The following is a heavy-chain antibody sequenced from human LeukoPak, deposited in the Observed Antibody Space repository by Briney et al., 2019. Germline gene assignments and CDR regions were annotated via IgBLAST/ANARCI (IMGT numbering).Heavy chain of an antibody. CDR1: GASISHDY. J-gene: IGHJ3*02. Sequence: PSETLSLTCTVSGASISHDYWSWIRQPPGKGLEWLGYIDDTGSTNYNPSLRSRVTISVETSKNQFSLKLSSVTAADTAVYYCARDERKRVGAGDAFDIWGQGTMVTVSS. CDR2: IDDTGST. V-gene: IGHV4-59*12. D-gene: IGHD1-26*01. CDR3: ARDERKRVGAGDAFDI.